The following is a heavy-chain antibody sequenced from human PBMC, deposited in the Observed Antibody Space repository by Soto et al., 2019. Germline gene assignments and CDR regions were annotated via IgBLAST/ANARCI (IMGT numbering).Heavy chain of an antibody. CDR2: ILPIFGTP. Sequence: QVRLVQSGAEVREPGSSVMVSCKTSGGSFSTYAISWVRQAPGHGLEWMGGILPIFGTPTNAQKFQGRVTIKADESTSTAYMEVRSLTSEDTAVYYCARSLGLEYYYGMDVWGQGTTVIVSS. CDR1: GGSFSTYA. J-gene: IGHJ6*02. V-gene: IGHV1-69*12. D-gene: IGHD1-1*01. CDR3: ARSLGLEYYYGMDV.